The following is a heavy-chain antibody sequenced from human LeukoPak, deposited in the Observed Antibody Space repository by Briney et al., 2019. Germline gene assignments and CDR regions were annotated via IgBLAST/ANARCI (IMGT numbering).Heavy chain of an antibody. Sequence: SETLSLTCTVSGRSISTSTYYWGWIRQPPGKGLEWIGTIYYSGSTYYNPSLRSRVTISVDTSKNQFSLKMSSVTAADTAVYYCAKGYGSFDYWGQGTLVTVSS. J-gene: IGHJ4*02. CDR1: GRSISTSTYY. CDR3: AKGYGSFDY. CDR2: IYYSGST. D-gene: IGHD3-10*01. V-gene: IGHV4-39*01.